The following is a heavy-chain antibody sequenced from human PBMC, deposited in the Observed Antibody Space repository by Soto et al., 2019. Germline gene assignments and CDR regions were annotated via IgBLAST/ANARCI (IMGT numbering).Heavy chain of an antibody. CDR2: IIPILGIP. CDR3: ARFRGSYGMDV. Sequence: ASVKVSCKASGYTFTGYYTHWVRQAPGQGLEWMGRIIPILGIPNYAQKFQGRVTITADKSTSTAYMELSSLRSEDTAVYYCARFRGSYGMDVWGQGTTVTVSS. CDR1: GYTFTGYY. J-gene: IGHJ6*02. V-gene: IGHV1-69*02. D-gene: IGHD3-10*01.